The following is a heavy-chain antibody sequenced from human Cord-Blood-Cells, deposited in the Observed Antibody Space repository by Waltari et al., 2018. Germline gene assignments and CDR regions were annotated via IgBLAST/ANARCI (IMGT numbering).Heavy chain of an antibody. CDR3: ARLPGPRYCSGGSCYSLHYYFDY. CDR1: GGSISSSSYY. J-gene: IGHJ4*02. V-gene: IGHV4-39*01. D-gene: IGHD2-15*01. Sequence: QLQLQESGPGLVKPSETLSLTCTVSGGSISSSSYYWGWIRQPPGKGLEWIGSIYYSWSTYYNPSLKSRVTISVDTSKNQFARKLSSVTAADTAVYYCARLPGPRYCSGGSCYSLHYYFDYWGQGTLVTVSS. CDR2: IYYSWST.